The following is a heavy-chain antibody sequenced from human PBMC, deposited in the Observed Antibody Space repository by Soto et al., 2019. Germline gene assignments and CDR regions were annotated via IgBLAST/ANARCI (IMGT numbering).Heavy chain of an antibody. CDR2: ISKSGDST. V-gene: IGHV3-23*01. J-gene: IGHJ4*02. Sequence: GESLKISCAASGVTFTSYAMTWVRQVPGEGLQWVSSISKSGDSTYYADSVKGRFTTSRDNSKNTLYLQMNSLRAEDTAIYYCAKGSFGFDYWGKGTLVTV. CDR1: GVTFTSYA. CDR3: AKGSFGFDY. D-gene: IGHD3-10*01.